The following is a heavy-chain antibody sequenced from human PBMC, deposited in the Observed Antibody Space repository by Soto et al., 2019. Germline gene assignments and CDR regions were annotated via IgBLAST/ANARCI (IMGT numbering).Heavy chain of an antibody. CDR3: ARHVANGFTFDF. V-gene: IGHV4-59*08. CDR2: IYYSGST. D-gene: IGHD2-21*01. Sequence: QVQLQESGPGLVKPSETLSLTCTVSGGSISGYYWSWIRQPPGKGLEWIGYIYYSGSTKYNPSLKSRVTTSVDTSKNQFSLKLNSVTAADTAVYYCARHVANGFTFDFWGRGTLVTVSS. CDR1: GGSISGYY. J-gene: IGHJ2*01.